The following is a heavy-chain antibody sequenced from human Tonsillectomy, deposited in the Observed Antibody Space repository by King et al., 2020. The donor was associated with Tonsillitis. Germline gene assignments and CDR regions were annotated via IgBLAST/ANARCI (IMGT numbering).Heavy chain of an antibody. Sequence: VQLVESGGGLVQPGRSLRLSCTASGFTFGDYAMSWVRQAPGKGLEWVTFIRSKAYGGTSEYAASVKGGFTISRDDSKSIAYLQMNSLKTEDTAVYYCTRVGVTMVRGASPKYYYYYMDVWGKGTTVTVSS. J-gene: IGHJ6*03. CDR2: IRSKAYGGTS. V-gene: IGHV3-49*04. D-gene: IGHD3-10*01. CDR1: GFTFGDYA. CDR3: TRVGVTMVRGASPKYYYYYMDV.